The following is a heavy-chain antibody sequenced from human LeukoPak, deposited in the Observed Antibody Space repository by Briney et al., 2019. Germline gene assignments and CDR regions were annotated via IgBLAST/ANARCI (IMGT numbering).Heavy chain of an antibody. Sequence: ASVKVSCKASGYTFTGYYMHWVRQAPGQGLEWMGWINPNSGGTNYAQKFQGRVTMTRDTSISTAYMELSRLRSDDTAVYYCARDAQWLVLKSYFDYWGQGTLVTVSS. D-gene: IGHD6-19*01. CDR1: GYTFTGYY. J-gene: IGHJ4*02. V-gene: IGHV1-2*02. CDR3: ARDAQWLVLKSYFDY. CDR2: INPNSGGT.